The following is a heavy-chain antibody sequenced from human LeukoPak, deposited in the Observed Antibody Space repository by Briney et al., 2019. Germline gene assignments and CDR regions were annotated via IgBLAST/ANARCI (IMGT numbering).Heavy chain of an antibody. CDR2: ISSTSTFI. CDR3: ARDYFDSSDYPQTYYYYYMDV. D-gene: IGHD3-22*01. V-gene: IGHV3-21*01. CDR1: GFTFSRYS. J-gene: IGHJ6*03. Sequence: GVPLRLFCAASGFTFSRYSMNWVRQAPGKGLEWVASISSTSTFIYSADSVKGRFTISRVTAKNSLFLQMNSLRAEDTAIYYCARDYFDSSDYPQTYYYYYMDVWGKGTTVTVSS.